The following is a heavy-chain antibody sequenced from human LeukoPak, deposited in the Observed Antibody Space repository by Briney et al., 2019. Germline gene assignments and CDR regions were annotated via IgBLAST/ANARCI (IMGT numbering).Heavy chain of an antibody. CDR2: IYYSGST. V-gene: IGHV4-59*01. CDR3: ARYYGSGNQGAFDI. Sequence: SETLSLTCTVSVGSISSYYWSWIRQPPGKGLEWIGYIYYSGSTNYNPSLESRVTISVDTSKNQFSLKLSSVTAADTAVYYCARYYGSGNQGAFDIWGQGTMVTVSS. J-gene: IGHJ3*02. D-gene: IGHD3-10*01. CDR1: VGSISSYY.